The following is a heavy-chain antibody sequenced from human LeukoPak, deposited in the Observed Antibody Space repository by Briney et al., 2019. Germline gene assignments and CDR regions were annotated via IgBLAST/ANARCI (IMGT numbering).Heavy chain of an antibody. CDR3: AKVWGTSGPFDY. Sequence: PGGSLRLSCAASGFTFSNYAMSWVRQAPGKGLEWVSGISGSGATTYYADSVKGRFTISRDKSKNTLDLQMNSLSAEDTAVYYCAKVWGTSGPFDYWGQGTLVTVSS. V-gene: IGHV3-23*01. CDR1: GFTFSNYA. CDR2: ISGSGATT. D-gene: IGHD3-16*01. J-gene: IGHJ4*02.